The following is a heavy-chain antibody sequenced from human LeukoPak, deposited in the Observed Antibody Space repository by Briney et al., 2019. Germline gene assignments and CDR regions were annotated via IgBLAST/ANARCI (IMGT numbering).Heavy chain of an antibody. J-gene: IGHJ6*02. CDR2: ISSGSSYI. CDR1: VFTFSVYS. CDR3: ARASYGMDV. V-gene: IGHV3-21*01. Sequence: GGSLRLSCAASVFTFSVYSMNWLRQAPGKGLEWVSSISSGSSYIYYADSVRGRFTISRDNAENSLYLQMNSLRAEDTALYYCARASYGMDVWGQGTTVTVSS.